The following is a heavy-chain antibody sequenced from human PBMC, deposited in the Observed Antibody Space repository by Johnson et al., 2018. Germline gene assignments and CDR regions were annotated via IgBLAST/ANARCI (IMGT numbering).Heavy chain of an antibody. J-gene: IGHJ6*03. CDR2: ISSSSSTM. V-gene: IGHV3-48*01. Sequence: VQLVESGGGVVQPGRSLRLSCAASGFTFSSYGMHWVRQAPGKGLEWVSSISSSSSTMYYADSVKGRLTIPRDNAKNSLYLQRNSLRAEDTAVYYCAREEAPYYYMDVWGKGTTVTVSS. CDR1: GFTFSSYG. CDR3: AREEAPYYYMDV.